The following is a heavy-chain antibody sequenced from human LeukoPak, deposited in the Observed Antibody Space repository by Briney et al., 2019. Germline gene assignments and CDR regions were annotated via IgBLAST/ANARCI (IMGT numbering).Heavy chain of an antibody. J-gene: IGHJ4*02. CDR2: IYYSGST. CDR1: GGSISSGGYY. D-gene: IGHD3-22*01. V-gene: IGHV4-31*03. CDR3: ARVEGLDSSGYYLDY. Sequence: PSQTLSLTCTVSGGSISSGGYYWSWIRQHTEKGLEWIGYIYYSGSTYYNPSLKSRVTISVDTSKNQFSLKLSSVTAADTAVYYCARVEGLDSSGYYLDYWGQGTLVTVSS.